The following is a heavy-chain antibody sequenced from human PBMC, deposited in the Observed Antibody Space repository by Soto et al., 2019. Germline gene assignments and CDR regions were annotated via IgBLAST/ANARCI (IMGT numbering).Heavy chain of an antibody. J-gene: IGHJ6*02. D-gene: IGHD3-16*02. V-gene: IGHV4-31*03. CDR3: AREMITFGGVIAPNGMDV. Sequence: SETLSLTCTVSGGSISSGGYYWSWIRQHPGKGLEWIGYIYYSGSTYYNPSLKSRVTISVDTSKNQLSLKLSSVTAADTAVYYCAREMITFGGVIAPNGMDVWGQGTTVTVYS. CDR2: IYYSGST. CDR1: GGSISSGGYY.